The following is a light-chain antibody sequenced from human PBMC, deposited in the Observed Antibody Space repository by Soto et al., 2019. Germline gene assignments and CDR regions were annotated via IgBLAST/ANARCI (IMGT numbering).Light chain of an antibody. V-gene: IGKV1-5*03. CDR2: KAS. J-gene: IGKJ4*01. Sequence: DIQMTQSPSTLPASLGDRFAITFLASRIISNWLAWYQQKPGTAPKVLIYKASTINSGVPSRFSGSGSGTDFTLTISSLQPEDVATYYCQKCKVAPFTFGGGTKVDIK. CDR1: RIISNW. CDR3: QKCKVAPFT.